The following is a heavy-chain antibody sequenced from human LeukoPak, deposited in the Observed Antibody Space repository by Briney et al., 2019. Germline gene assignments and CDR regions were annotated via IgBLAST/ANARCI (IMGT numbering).Heavy chain of an antibody. CDR3: ARDRYYYDSSGYIRGISFDY. D-gene: IGHD3-22*01. CDR1: GYTFTSYY. Sequence: GASVKVSCKASGYTFTSYYMHWVRQAPGQGLEWMGIINPSCGSTSYAQKFQGRVTMTRDTSTSTVYMELSSLRSEDTAVYYCARDRYYYDSSGYIRGISFDYWGQGALVTVCS. CDR2: INPSCGST. V-gene: IGHV1-46*01. J-gene: IGHJ4*02.